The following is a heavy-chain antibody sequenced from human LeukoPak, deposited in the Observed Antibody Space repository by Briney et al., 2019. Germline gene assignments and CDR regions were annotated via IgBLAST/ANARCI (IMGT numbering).Heavy chain of an antibody. Sequence: GGSLRLSCAASGFTFISYWMSWVRQAPGKELEWVANIKQDGSEKYYVDSVKGRFTISRDNAKNSLYLQMNSLRAEDTAVYYCAELGITMIGGVWGKGTTVTISS. CDR3: AELGITMIGGV. CDR1: GFTFISYW. V-gene: IGHV3-7*01. D-gene: IGHD3-10*02. J-gene: IGHJ6*04. CDR2: IKQDGSEK.